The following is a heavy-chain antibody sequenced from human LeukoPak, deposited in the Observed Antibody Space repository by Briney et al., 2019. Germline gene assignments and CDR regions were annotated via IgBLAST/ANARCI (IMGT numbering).Heavy chain of an antibody. CDR3: ARGGGDRGYYMDV. Sequence: PSDTLSLTCAVYGGSFSDYYWSWVRQPPGKGLEWIGEINHSGSTNYNPSLKCRVTISVDTSKNQFSLKLSSVTAADTAVYYCARGGGDRGYYMDVWDKGTTVTVS. CDR2: INHSGST. J-gene: IGHJ6*03. D-gene: IGHD3-10*01. CDR1: GGSFSDYY. V-gene: IGHV4-34*01.